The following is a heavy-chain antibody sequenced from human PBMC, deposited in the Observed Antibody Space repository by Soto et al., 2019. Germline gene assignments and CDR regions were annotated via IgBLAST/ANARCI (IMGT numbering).Heavy chain of an antibody. CDR3: TTSPHRDSERVFV. CDR1: GFTFSTYW. CDR2: IKQDGTEK. V-gene: IGHV3-7*01. J-gene: IGHJ6*02. D-gene: IGHD1-26*01. Sequence: EVQLVESGGGLVQPGGSLRLSCAASGFTFSTYWMSWVRRTPGKGLEWVANIKQDGTEKYYVDSVRGRLTVSRDNAKSSLYLQMNSRRVEDTAVYYCTTSPHRDSERVFVWGQGTAVTVS.